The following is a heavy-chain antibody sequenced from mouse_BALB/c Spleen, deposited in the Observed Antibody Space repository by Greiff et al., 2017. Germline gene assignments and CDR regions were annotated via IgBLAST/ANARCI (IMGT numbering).Heavy chain of an antibody. D-gene: IGHD3-2*01. CDR1: GFSLTSYG. V-gene: IGHV2-9*02. Sequence: VKLVESGPGLVAPSQSPSITCTVSGFSLTSYGVHWVRQPPGKGLEWLGVIWAGGSTNYNSALMSRLSISKDNSKSQVFLKMNSLQTDDTAMYYCARDRTARATAMDYWGQGTSVTVSS. J-gene: IGHJ4*01. CDR2: IWAGGST. CDR3: ARDRTARATAMDY.